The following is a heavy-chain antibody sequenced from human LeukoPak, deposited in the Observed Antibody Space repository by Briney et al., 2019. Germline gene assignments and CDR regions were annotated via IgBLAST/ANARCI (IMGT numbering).Heavy chain of an antibody. D-gene: IGHD3-22*01. CDR2: ISSSGSTI. Sequence: GGSLRLSCAASGFTFSSYEMNWVRQAPGKGLEWVSYISSSGSTIYYADSVKGRFTISRDNAKNSLYLQMNSLRAEDTAVYYCARAIRQYGSSGYYSKGFDYWGQGTLVTVSS. V-gene: IGHV3-48*03. CDR1: GFTFSSYE. CDR3: ARAIRQYGSSGYYSKGFDY. J-gene: IGHJ4*02.